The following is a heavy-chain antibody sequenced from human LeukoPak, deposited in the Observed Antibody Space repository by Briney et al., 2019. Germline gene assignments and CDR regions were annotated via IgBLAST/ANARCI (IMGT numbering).Heavy chain of an antibody. D-gene: IGHD6-6*01. J-gene: IGHJ5*02. CDR3: ARDWYSSSAGLDP. CDR1: GFTFSSYS. CDR2: ISSSSSYI. V-gene: IGHV3-21*01. Sequence: GGSLRLSCAASGFTFSSYSMNWVRQAPGKGLEWVSSISSSSSYIYYADSVKGRFTISRDNAKNSLYLQMNSLRAEDTAVYYCARDWYSSSAGLDPWGQGTLVTVSS.